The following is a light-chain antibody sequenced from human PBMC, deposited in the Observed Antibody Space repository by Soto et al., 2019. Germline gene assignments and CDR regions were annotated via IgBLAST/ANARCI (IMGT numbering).Light chain of an antibody. V-gene: IGKV3D-20*01. J-gene: IGKJ5*01. CDR3: QQYGSSPIT. Sequence: EIVMTQSPATLSVSPGERATLSCGASERVSSSYVAWYQMKAGLAPRLLIHDTSTRASGIPDRFRGSKSGTDFTLTIRGLEPEDAALYYCQQYGSSPITFGQGTRLEI. CDR2: DTS. CDR1: ERVSSSY.